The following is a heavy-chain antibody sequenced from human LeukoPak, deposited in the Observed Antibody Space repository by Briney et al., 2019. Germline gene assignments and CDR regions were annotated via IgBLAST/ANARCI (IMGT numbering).Heavy chain of an antibody. D-gene: IGHD3-22*01. CDR1: RFTFSNSI. CDR3: AREGHTSGYCGSFDN. V-gene: IGHV3-30*03. J-gene: IGHJ3*02. Sequence: GGSLRLSCASSRFTFSNSIFHWVRHAPGKGLEWVSAMSYDGFSKYYADSVKGRFTISRDNSRSTVDLQLGSLGPDDTAVYYCAREGHTSGYCGSFDNWGQGTAVVVSS. CDR2: MSYDGFSK.